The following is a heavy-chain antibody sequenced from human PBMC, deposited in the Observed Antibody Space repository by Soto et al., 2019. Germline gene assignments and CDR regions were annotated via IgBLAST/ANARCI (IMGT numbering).Heavy chain of an antibody. J-gene: IGHJ4*02. CDR3: ARLHVSRGTDY. Sequence: GGSVGLSCAASGVTFSSYWMHWFRQAPGKGLVWVSRINSDGSSTSYADSVKGRFTISRDNAKNSLYLQMNSLRAEDTAVYYCARLHVSRGTDYWGQGTLVTVSS. V-gene: IGHV3-74*01. D-gene: IGHD3-16*01. CDR2: INSDGSST. CDR1: GVTFSSYW.